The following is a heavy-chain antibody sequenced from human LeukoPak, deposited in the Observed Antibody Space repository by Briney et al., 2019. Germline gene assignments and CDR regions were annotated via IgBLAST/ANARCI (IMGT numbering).Heavy chain of an antibody. CDR3: ARDGYCSSTSCPWAYFDF. J-gene: IGHJ4*02. D-gene: IGHD2-2*01. CDR2: ISSNGGST. V-gene: IGHV3-64*01. Sequence: PGGSLRLSCAASGFTFSSYAMHWVRQAPGKGLEFVSVISSNGGSTCYANSVKGRFTISRDNSKNTLYLQMGSLRAEDMAVYYCARDGYCSSTSCPWAYFDFWGQGTLVTVSS. CDR1: GFTFSSYA.